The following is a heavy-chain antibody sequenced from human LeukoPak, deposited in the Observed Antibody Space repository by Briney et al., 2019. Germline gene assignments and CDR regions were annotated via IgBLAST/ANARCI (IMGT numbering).Heavy chain of an antibody. CDR2: MNPNSGNT. CDR1: GYTFTSYD. D-gene: IGHD6-6*01. Sequence: ASVKVSCKASGYTFTSYDINWVRQATGQGLEWMGWMNPNSGNTGYAQKFQGRVTMTRDTSISTAYMELSRLRSDDTAVYYCASGTSSSYWNYFDYWGQGTLVTVSS. CDR3: ASGTSSSYWNYFDY. V-gene: IGHV1-8*01. J-gene: IGHJ4*02.